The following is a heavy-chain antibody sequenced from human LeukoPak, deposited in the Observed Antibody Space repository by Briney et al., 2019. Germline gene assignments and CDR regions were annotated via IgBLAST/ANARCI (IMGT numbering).Heavy chain of an antibody. V-gene: IGHV1-8*01. CDR3: ARGGGGYCSSTSCYMYYFDY. D-gene: IGHD2-2*02. CDR2: MNPNSGNT. CDR1: GYTFTSYD. Sequence: ASVKVSCKASGYTFTSYDINWVRRATGQGLEWMGWMNPNSGNTGYAQKFQGRVTMTRNTSISTAYMELSSLRSEDTAVYYCARGGGGYCSSTSCYMYYFDYWGQGTLVTVSS. J-gene: IGHJ4*02.